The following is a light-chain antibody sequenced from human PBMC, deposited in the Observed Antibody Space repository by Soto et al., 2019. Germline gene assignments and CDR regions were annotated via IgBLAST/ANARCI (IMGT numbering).Light chain of an antibody. V-gene: IGLV4-69*01. CDR2: LNSDGSH. CDR3: QTWGTGIGV. CDR1: SGHSSYA. Sequence: QPVLTQSPSASGSPGASVIRTCTLSSGHSSYAIAWHQQQPEKGPRYLMNLNSDGSHTKGDGIPDRFSGSSSGAERYLTISSLQSEDEADYYCQTWGTGIGVFGGGTNLTVL. J-gene: IGLJ2*01.